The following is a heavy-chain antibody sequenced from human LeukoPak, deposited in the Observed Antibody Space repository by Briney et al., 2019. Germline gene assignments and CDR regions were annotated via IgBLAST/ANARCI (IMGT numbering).Heavy chain of an antibody. J-gene: IGHJ4*02. CDR3: ARALEWLATYFDY. Sequence: ASVKVSCKGSGYTFTSYYMHWVRHAPGQRLEWMGIINPSGGSTSYAQKFQGRVTMTRDMSTSTVYMELSSLRSEDTAVYYCARALEWLATYFDYWGQGTLVTDSS. V-gene: IGHV1-46*01. D-gene: IGHD6-19*01. CDR1: GYTFTSYY. CDR2: INPSGGST.